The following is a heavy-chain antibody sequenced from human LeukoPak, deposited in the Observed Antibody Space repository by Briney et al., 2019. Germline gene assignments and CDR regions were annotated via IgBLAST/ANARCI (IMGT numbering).Heavy chain of an antibody. V-gene: IGHV1-46*03. CDR1: GYTFTSYY. Sequence: ASVKVSCKASGYTFTSYYMHWVRQAPGQGLEWMGIVNPSGGSTSYAQKFQGRVTMTRDTSTSTVYMELSSLRSEDTAVYYCASQDGTAMVYWGQGTLVSVSS. CDR2: VNPSGGST. J-gene: IGHJ4*02. CDR3: ASQDGTAMVY. D-gene: IGHD5-18*01.